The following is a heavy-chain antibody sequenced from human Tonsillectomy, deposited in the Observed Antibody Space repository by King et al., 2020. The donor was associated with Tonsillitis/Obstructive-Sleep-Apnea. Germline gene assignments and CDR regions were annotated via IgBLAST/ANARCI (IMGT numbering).Heavy chain of an antibody. CDR3: ARTSLDYGDYEFTYYMDV. V-gene: IGHV4-59*01. D-gene: IGHD4-17*01. Sequence: VQLQESGPGLVKPSETLSLTCTVSDDSISSYYWSWIRQPPGKGLEWIAYIYYSGTTNYNPSLQSRVTISLDTSKNQFSLKLSSVTAADTAVYYCARTSLDYGDYEFTYYMDVWGKGTTVSVSS. CDR1: DDSISSYY. CDR2: IYYSGTT. J-gene: IGHJ6*03.